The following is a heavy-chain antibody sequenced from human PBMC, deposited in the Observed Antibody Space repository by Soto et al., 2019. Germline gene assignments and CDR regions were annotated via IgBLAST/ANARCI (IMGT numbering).Heavy chain of an antibody. D-gene: IGHD5-18*01. J-gene: IGHJ4*02. CDR2: INPNSGGT. CDR1: GYTFTGYY. CDR3: AIPRGYSKCIDY. V-gene: IGHV1-2*04. Sequence: GASVKVSCKASGYTFTGYYMHWVRQAPGQGLEWMGWINPNSGGTNYAQKFQGWVTMTRDTSTSTAYMELRSLRSDDTAVYYCAIPRGYSKCIDYRDQGLLGSVSS.